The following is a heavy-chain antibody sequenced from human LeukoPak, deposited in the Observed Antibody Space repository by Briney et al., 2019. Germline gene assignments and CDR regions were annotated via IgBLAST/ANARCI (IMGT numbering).Heavy chain of an antibody. CDR2: INPNSGGT. D-gene: IGHD6-13*01. CDR1: GYTFTGYY. V-gene: IGHV1-2*02. J-gene: IGHJ3*02. Sequence: ASVKVSCKASGYTFTGYYMHWVRQAPGQGLEWMGWINPNSGGTNYAQKFQGRVTMTRDTSISTAYMELSRLRSDDTAVYYCARDRCPYSSSCARLAAFDIWGQGTMVTVSS. CDR3: ARDRCPYSSSCARLAAFDI.